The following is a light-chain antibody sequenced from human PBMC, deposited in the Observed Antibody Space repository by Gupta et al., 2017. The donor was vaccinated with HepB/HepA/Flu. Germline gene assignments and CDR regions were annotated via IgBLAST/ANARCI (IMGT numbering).Light chain of an antibody. J-gene: IGKJ1*01. Sequence: DIQMTQSPSTLSASVGDRVTITCRASQSISSWLAWYQQKPGKAPNLLIYKASSLESGVPSRFSGSGSGTEFTLTISSLQPDDFATYYCQQYKSWPLTFGQGTKVEIK. CDR2: KAS. CDR1: QSISSW. CDR3: QQYKSWPLT. V-gene: IGKV1-5*03.